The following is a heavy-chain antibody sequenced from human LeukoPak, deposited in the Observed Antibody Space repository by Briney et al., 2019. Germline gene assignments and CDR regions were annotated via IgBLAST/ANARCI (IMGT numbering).Heavy chain of an antibody. J-gene: IGHJ4*02. CDR3: AKFHTVTTTY. CDR2: ISGSGDST. D-gene: IGHD4-11*01. Sequence: PGGSLRLSCAASGFTFSSYWMHWVRQAPGKGLEWVSGISGSGDSTYYADSVKGRFTISRDNSKNTLYVQMNSLRAEDTAVYYCAKFHTVTTTYWGQGTLVTVSS. CDR1: GFTFSSYW. V-gene: IGHV3-23*01.